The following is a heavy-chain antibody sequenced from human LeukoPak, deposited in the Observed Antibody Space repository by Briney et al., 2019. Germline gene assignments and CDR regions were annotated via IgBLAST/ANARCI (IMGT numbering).Heavy chain of an antibody. D-gene: IGHD2/OR15-2a*01. CDR3: ARNPFYDTA. J-gene: IGHJ5*02. CDR2: IYHSGST. V-gene: IGHV4-38-2*02. CDR1: GYSTSSGYY. Sequence: SETLSLTCTVSGYSTSSGYYWGWIRQPPGKGLEWIGSIYHSGSTYYNPSLKSRVTISVDTSKNQFSLKLSSVTAADTAVYYCARNPFYDTAWGQGTLVTVSS.